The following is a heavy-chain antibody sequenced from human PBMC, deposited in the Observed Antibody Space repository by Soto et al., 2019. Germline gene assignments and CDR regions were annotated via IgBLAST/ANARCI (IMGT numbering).Heavy chain of an antibody. Sequence: SETLSLTCAVYGGSFSGYYWSWIRQPPGKGLEWIGEINHSGSTNYSPSLKSRVTISVDTSKNQFSLKLSSVTAADTAVYYCVRIGYCSGGSCYSNRNLDFDYWGQGTLVTVSS. V-gene: IGHV4-34*01. J-gene: IGHJ4*02. CDR3: VRIGYCSGGSCYSNRNLDFDY. D-gene: IGHD2-15*01. CDR1: GGSFSGYY. CDR2: INHSGST.